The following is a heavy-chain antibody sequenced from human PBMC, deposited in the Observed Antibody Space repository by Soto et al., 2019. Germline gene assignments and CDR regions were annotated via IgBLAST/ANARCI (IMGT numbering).Heavy chain of an antibody. J-gene: IGHJ6*02. CDR2: IIPIFGTA. CDR3: ARDWAYASFYGSGNGLHYGMDV. Sequence: ASVKVSCKASGGTFSSYAISWVRQAPGQRLEWMGGIIPIFGTANYAQKFQGRVTITADESTSTAYMELSSLRSEDTAVYYCARDWAYASFYGSGNGLHYGMDVWGQGTTVTVSS. V-gene: IGHV1-69*13. D-gene: IGHD3-10*01. CDR1: GGTFSSYA.